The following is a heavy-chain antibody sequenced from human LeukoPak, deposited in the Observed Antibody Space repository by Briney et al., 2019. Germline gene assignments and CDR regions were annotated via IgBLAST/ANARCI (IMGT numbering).Heavy chain of an antibody. CDR3: ARDFSFGVVIGPRWFDP. CDR2: IIPIFGTA. D-gene: IGHD3-3*01. J-gene: IGHJ5*02. Sequence: GASVKVSCKASGGTFSSYAISWVRQAPGQGLERMGGIIPIFGTANYAQKFQGRVTITTDESTSTAYMELSSLRSEDTAVYYCARDFSFGVVIGPRWFDPWGQGTLVTVSS. V-gene: IGHV1-69*05. CDR1: GGTFSSYA.